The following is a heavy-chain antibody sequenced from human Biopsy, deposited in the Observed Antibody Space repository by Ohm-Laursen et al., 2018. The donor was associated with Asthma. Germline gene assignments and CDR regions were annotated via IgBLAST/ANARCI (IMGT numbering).Heavy chain of an antibody. CDR3: ARGQKSAGDRWFDP. CDR1: GYTFISYA. D-gene: IGHD6-13*01. CDR2: INANSGAT. J-gene: IGHJ5*02. Sequence: ASVKVSCKASGYTFISYAIHWVRQAPGQRLEWMGWINANSGATNYAQKFQGRVTMTRDTSISTAYMEVSRLRSDDTAVYYCARGQKSAGDRWFDPWGQGTLVTVSS. V-gene: IGHV1-2*02.